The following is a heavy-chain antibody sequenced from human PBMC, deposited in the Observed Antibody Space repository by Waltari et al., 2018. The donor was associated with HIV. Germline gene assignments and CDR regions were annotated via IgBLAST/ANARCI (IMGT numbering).Heavy chain of an antibody. CDR3: ARYGGYSGPTLDY. Sequence: EVQLVESGGGLVKPGGSLRLSCAAPGFTFSSYPMNWVRQAPGKGLEWVSSISYSSSHIYYADSLKGRFTISRDNAKNSLYLQMNSLRAEDTAVYYCARYGGYSGPTLDYWGQGTLVTVSS. CDR1: GFTFSSYP. D-gene: IGHD5-12*01. J-gene: IGHJ4*02. V-gene: IGHV3-21*01. CDR2: ISYSSSHI.